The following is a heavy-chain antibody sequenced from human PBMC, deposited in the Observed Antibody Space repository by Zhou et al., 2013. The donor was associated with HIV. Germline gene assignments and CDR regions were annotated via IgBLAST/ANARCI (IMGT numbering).Heavy chain of an antibody. V-gene: IGHV1-46*01. Sequence: QVQLVQSGAEVKKPGTSVKVSCQVSGHSVSDLSMHWVRQAPGQGLEWMGIINPSGGSTSYAQKFQGRVTMTRDTSTSTVYMELSSLRSEDTAVYYCAKSLFGSGGGFDYWGQGTLVTVSS. CDR3: AKSLFGSGGGFDY. CDR2: INPSGGST. D-gene: IGHD3-10*01. CDR1: GHSVSDLS. J-gene: IGHJ4*02.